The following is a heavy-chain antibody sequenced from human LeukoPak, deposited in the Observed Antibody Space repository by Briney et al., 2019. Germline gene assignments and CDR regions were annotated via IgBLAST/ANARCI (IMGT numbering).Heavy chain of an antibody. CDR1: GFTFSCYA. CDR3: AKSTTYDFWSGYADYYFDY. D-gene: IGHD3-3*01. V-gene: IGHV3-23*01. Sequence: PGGSLRLSCAASGFTFSCYAMSWVRQAPGKGLEWVSSISVSGGSTYYADSVKGRFTISRDNSKNTLYLQMNSLRAEDTAVYYCAKSTTYDFWSGYADYYFDYWGQGTLVTVSS. CDR2: ISVSGGST. J-gene: IGHJ4*02.